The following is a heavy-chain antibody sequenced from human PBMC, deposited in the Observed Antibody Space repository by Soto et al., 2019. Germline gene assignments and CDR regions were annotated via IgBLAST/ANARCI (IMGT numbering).Heavy chain of an antibody. V-gene: IGHV3-7*03. J-gene: IGHJ4*02. CDR1: GFTFSSYW. Sequence: GGSLRLSCAASGFTFSSYWMSWVRQAPGKGLEWVANIKQDGSEKYYVDSVKGRFTISRDNAKNSLYLQMNSLRAEDTAVYYCARFYSSSSKYYFDYWGQGTLVTVSS. CDR3: ARFYSSSSKYYFDY. D-gene: IGHD6-6*01. CDR2: IKQDGSEK.